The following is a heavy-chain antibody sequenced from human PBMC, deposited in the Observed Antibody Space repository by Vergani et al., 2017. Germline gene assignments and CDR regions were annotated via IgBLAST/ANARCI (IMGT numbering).Heavy chain of an antibody. CDR2: ISSDGGST. Sequence: EVQLLESGGGLVQPGGSLRLSCAASGFTFSTYAMTWVRQAPGKGLEWVSTISSDGGSTYYADSVKGRFTISRDNSKNTLYLQMNSLRAEDTAVYYCANYCSSTSCYHDAFDIWGQGTMVTVSS. CDR3: ANYCSSTSCYHDAFDI. CDR1: GFTFSTYA. V-gene: IGHV3-23*01. J-gene: IGHJ3*02. D-gene: IGHD2-2*01.